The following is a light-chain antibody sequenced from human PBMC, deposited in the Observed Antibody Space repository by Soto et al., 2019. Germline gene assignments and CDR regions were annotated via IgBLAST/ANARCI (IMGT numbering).Light chain of an antibody. CDR1: SSDVGGYNY. CDR3: SSYTSSSTLV. Sequence: QSALTQPASVSGSPGQSITISCTGTSSDVGGYNYVSWYQQHPGKAPKFMIYDVSNRPSGVSNRLSGSKSGNTASLTISGLQAEDEADYYCSSYTSSSTLVFGTGTKVTVL. J-gene: IGLJ1*01. CDR2: DVS. V-gene: IGLV2-14*01.